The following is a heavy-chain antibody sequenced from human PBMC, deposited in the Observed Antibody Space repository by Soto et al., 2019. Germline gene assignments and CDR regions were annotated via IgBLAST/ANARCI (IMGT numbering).Heavy chain of an antibody. D-gene: IGHD4-4*01. J-gene: IGHJ3*02. CDR1: GFTFKESA. CDR3: ARDRTNGLYSNDAFDI. V-gene: IGHV3-23*01. Sequence: EVRLLEAGGGLKQPGGSLRLSCAASGFTFKESAMNWVRQAPGKGLEWVASISDTGASTWYAESVRGRLSISRDNSKNSLYLQMISLGVEDTAVYYCARDRTNGLYSNDAFDIWGQGTMVTVSS. CDR2: ISDTGAST.